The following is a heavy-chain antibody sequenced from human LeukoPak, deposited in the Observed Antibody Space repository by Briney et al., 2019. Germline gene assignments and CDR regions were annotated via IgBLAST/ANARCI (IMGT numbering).Heavy chain of an antibody. D-gene: IGHD6-19*01. Sequence: GGSLRLSCAASGFTFSSYGMNWVRQAPGKGLEWVSSISSSSSYIYYADSVKGRFTISRDNAKNSLYLQMNSLRAEDTAVYYCARDLSIAVGDYWGQGTLVTVSS. CDR1: GFTFSSYG. V-gene: IGHV3-21*01. CDR2: ISSSSSYI. CDR3: ARDLSIAVGDY. J-gene: IGHJ4*02.